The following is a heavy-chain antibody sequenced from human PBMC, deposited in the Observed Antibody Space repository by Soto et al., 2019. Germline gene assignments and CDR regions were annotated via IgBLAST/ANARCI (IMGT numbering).Heavy chain of an antibody. CDR1: GYTFTSYG. Sequence: QVQLVQSGPDLKRPGASMKVSCKASGYTFTSYGISWVRQAPGQGLEWMAWISPLKGRTQYSQKAQGRVTLSTDTSSTPAYMEMTTLGVNDTAVYYCAMDYGDRPEYFKHWGQGTLVTVS. V-gene: IGHV1-18*04. D-gene: IGHD4-17*01. CDR3: AMDYGDRPEYFKH. CDR2: ISPLKGRT. J-gene: IGHJ1*01.